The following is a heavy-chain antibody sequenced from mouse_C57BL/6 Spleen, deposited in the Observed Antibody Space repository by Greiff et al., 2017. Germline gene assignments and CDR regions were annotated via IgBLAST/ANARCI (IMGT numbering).Heavy chain of an antibody. CDR1: GFTFSDYY. Sequence: EVKLVESEGGLVQPGSSMKLSCTASGFTFSDYYMAWVRQVPEKGLEWVANINYDGSSTYYLDSLKSRFIISRDNAKNILYLQMSSLKSEDTATYYCAREGDGYDAMDYWGQGTSVTVSS. J-gene: IGHJ4*01. CDR2: INYDGSST. CDR3: AREGDGYDAMDY. D-gene: IGHD2-3*01. V-gene: IGHV5-16*01.